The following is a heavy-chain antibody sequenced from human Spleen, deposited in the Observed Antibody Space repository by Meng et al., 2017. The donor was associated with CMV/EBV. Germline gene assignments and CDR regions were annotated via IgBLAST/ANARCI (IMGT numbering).Heavy chain of an antibody. CDR2: IKSKTDDGTI. V-gene: IGHV3-15*01. CDR1: GFAFSNAW. Sequence: LSWAASGFAFSNAWMSWVRQAPGKGLEWVGRIKSKTDDGTIDYAAPVKGRFTISRDDSKNTLFLQMNSLKTEDTAVYYCTSYSGTYWGPETLVTVSS. CDR3: TSYSGTY. D-gene: IGHD1-26*01. J-gene: IGHJ4*02.